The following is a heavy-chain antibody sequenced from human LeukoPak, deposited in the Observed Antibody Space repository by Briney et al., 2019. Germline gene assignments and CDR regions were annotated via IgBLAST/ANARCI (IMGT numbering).Heavy chain of an antibody. J-gene: IGHJ5*02. Sequence: GASVKVSCKASGYTFTAYYMHWVRQAPGQGLEWMGRINPNSGGTNYAQKFQGRVTMTRDTSISTAYMELSRLRSDDTAVYYCARDQARGFSRGWLNWFDPWGQGTLVTVSS. V-gene: IGHV1-2*06. D-gene: IGHD6-19*01. CDR2: INPNSGGT. CDR1: GYTFTAYY. CDR3: ARDQARGFSRGWLNWFDP.